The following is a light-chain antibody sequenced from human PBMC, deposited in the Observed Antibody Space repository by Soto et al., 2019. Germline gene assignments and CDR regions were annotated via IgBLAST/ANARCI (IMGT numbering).Light chain of an antibody. CDR2: DVS. J-gene: IGLJ1*01. Sequence: QSALTQPASVSGSPGQSITISCTGTSSDVGGYNYVSWYQQHPGKAPKLMIYDVSNRPSGVSNRFSGSKSGNTASLTISGXXXXXXXXXXCSSYTSSTTLYVFGTGTKVTV. V-gene: IGLV2-14*01. CDR1: SSDVGGYNY. CDR3: SSYTSSTTLYV.